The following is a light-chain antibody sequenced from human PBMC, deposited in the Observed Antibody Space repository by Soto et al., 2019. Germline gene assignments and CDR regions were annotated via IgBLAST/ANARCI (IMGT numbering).Light chain of an antibody. J-gene: IGLJ2*01. CDR3: SSYTGSSFVV. Sequence: QCALTQPASVYGSPGQSITISCTGTSSDVGGYNSVSWYQQHPGKAPKLMIYEVSNRPSGFSNRFSGSKSGNTASLTISGLQAEDEADYYCSSYTGSSFVVFGGGTKLTVL. V-gene: IGLV2-14*01. CDR1: SSDVGGYNS. CDR2: EVS.